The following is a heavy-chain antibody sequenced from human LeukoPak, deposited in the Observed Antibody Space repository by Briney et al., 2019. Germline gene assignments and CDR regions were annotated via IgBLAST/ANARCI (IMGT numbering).Heavy chain of an antibody. V-gene: IGHV1-46*01. D-gene: IGHD3-3*01. CDR3: ARDPFTIFGVVIHYFDY. CDR2: INPSGGST. J-gene: IGHJ4*02. CDR1: GYTFTSYY. Sequence: ASVKVSCKASGYTFTSYYMHWVRQAPGQGLEWMGIINPSGGSTSYAQKLQGRVTMTTDTSTSTAYMELRSLRSDDTAVYYCARDPFTIFGVVIHYFDYWGQGTLVTVSS.